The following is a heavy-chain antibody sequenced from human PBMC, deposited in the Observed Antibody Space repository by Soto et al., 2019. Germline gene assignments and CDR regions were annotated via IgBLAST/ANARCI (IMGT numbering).Heavy chain of an antibody. J-gene: IGHJ4*02. CDR2: IKSQTDGGTT. D-gene: IGHD7-27*01. Sequence: EVQLVESGGGLVKPGGSLRLSCTVSGLTFKDAWMNWVRQAPGKGLEWVGRIKSQTDGGTTDYAAPVKGRFTVSRDDSRDTIYLQMDSLKIEDTAVYFCATAPGYWGSAPLDYWGQGTLVTVSS. CDR3: ATAPGYWGSAPLDY. CDR1: GLTFKDAW. V-gene: IGHV3-15*07.